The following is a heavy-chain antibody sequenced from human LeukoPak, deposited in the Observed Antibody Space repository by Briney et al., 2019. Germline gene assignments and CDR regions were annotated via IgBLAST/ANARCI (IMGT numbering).Heavy chain of an antibody. CDR2: ISGSGGST. CDR1: GFTFSSYA. D-gene: IGHD3-3*01. V-gene: IGHV3-23*01. CDR3: AKAFPQSLEWLRGYYFDY. Sequence: GGSLRLSCAASGFTFSSYAMSWVRQAPGKGLEWVSAISGSGGSTYYADSVKGRFTISRDNSKNTLYLQMNSLRAEDTAVYYCAKAFPQSLEWLRGYYFDYWGQGTLVTVSS. J-gene: IGHJ4*02.